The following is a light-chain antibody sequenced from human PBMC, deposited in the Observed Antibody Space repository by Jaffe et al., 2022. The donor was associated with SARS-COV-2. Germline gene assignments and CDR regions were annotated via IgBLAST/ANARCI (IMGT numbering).Light chain of an antibody. Sequence: DIVVTQSPLSLPVTPGEPASISCRSSQSLLHSNGYNYLDWYLQKPGQSPQLLIYLGSNRASGVPDRFSGSGSGTDFTLKISRVEAEDVGVYYCMQALHTPLTFGGGTKVEIK. J-gene: IGKJ4*01. CDR1: QSLLHSNGYNY. CDR2: LGS. V-gene: IGKV2-28*01. CDR3: MQALHTPLT.